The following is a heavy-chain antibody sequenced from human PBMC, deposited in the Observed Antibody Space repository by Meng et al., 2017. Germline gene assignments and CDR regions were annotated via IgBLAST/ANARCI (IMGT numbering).Heavy chain of an antibody. Sequence: SETLSLTCTVSGGSISSYYWSWIRQPPGQGLEWIGYIYYSGSTNYNPSLKSRVTISVDTSKNQFSLKLSSVTAADTAVYYCAREPDIVVVPAAQPVWYFDLWGRGTLVTVSS. D-gene: IGHD2-2*01. J-gene: IGHJ2*01. CDR1: GGSISSYY. CDR3: AREPDIVVVPAAQPVWYFDL. V-gene: IGHV4-59*01. CDR2: IYYSGST.